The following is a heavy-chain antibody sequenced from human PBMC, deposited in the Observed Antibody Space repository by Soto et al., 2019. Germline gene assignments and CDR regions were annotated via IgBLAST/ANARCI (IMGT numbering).Heavy chain of an antibody. Sequence: PSETLSLTCTVSGGSISSSSYYWGWIRQPPGKGLEWIGSIYYSGSTYYNPSLKSRVTISVDTSKNQFSLKLSSVTAADTAVYYCARLGGNGYYFDYWGQGTMVTVYS. CDR3: ARLGGNGYYFDY. V-gene: IGHV4-39*01. CDR2: IYYSGST. D-gene: IGHD2-15*01. CDR1: GGSISSSSYY. J-gene: IGHJ4*02.